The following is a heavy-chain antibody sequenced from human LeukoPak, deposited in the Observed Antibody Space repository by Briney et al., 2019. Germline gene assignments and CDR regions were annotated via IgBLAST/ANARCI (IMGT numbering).Heavy chain of an antibody. J-gene: IGHJ4*02. CDR2: INPNSRGT. V-gene: IGHV1-2*02. CDR1: GYTFTGYY. CDR3: AREDYDGSGYHDF. D-gene: IGHD3-22*01. Sequence: ASVKVSCKASGYTFTGYYIHWVRQAPGQGLEWMGWINPNSRGTKYAQKFQGRVTMTRDTSISTAYMELSRLRSDDTAVYYCAREDYDGSGYHDFWGRGTLVTVSS.